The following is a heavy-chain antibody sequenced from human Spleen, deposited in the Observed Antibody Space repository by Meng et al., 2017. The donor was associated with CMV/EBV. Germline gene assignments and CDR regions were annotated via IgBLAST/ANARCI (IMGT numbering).Heavy chain of an antibody. CDR1: GGTFSSYA. CDR3: ARDRSGGNLLDY. CDR2: IVPVYGTT. D-gene: IGHD2-15*01. J-gene: IGHJ4*02. V-gene: IGHV1-69*05. Sequence: CKASGGTFSSYAMSWVRQAPGQGLEWLGGIVPVYGTTNYAQKFQGRITITMDESTSTAYLELSSLRSEDTAIYYCARDRSGGNLLDYWGQGTLVTVSS.